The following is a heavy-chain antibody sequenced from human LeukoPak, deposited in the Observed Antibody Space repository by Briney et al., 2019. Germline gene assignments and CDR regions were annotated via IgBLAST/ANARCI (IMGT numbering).Heavy chain of an antibody. Sequence: GGSLRLSCAASGFTFSSYNMNWVRQAPGKGLEWVSYISSSSRTIYYADSVKGRFTISRDNAKNSLYLQMNSLRAEDTAVYYCARDLRGYYDSSGSQVAAFDIWGQGTMVTVSS. V-gene: IGHV3-48*04. J-gene: IGHJ3*02. CDR1: GFTFSSYN. D-gene: IGHD3-22*01. CDR2: ISSSSRTI. CDR3: ARDLRGYYDSSGSQVAAFDI.